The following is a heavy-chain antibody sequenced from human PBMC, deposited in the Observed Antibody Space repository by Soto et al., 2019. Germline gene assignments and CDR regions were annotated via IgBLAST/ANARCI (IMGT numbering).Heavy chain of an antibody. V-gene: IGHV4-34*01. CDR3: ARTTAAIHLNY. CDR2: THHSGST. D-gene: IGHD2-21*02. J-gene: IGHJ4*02. CDR1: GGSLSGNY. Sequence: SETLSLTCAVYGGSLSGNYWGWIRQPPGKGLEWIGETHHSGSTAYNPSLKSRVTISVDASRNQFSLKLNSVTAADTAVYYCARTTAAIHLNYWSQGTLVTVSS.